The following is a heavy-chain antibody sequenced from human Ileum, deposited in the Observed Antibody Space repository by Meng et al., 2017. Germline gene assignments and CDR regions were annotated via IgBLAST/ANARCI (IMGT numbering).Heavy chain of an antibody. CDR3: AREKWEQPLPDY. Sequence: GLVEASGTLCITCAVSGGSLRSTYWWTWVRQSAGKGLEGLSSISSSKSYLYYADSVRGRFTISRDNAKNSVYLEMSDLTIEDTAVYYCAREKWEQPLPDYWGQGTLVTVSS. J-gene: IGHJ4*02. D-gene: IGHD1-26*01. CDR2: ISSSKSYL. V-gene: IGHV3-21*01. CDR1: GGSLRSTYW.